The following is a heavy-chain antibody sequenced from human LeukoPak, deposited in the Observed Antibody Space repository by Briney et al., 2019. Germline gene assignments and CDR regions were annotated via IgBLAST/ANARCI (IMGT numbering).Heavy chain of an antibody. CDR1: GFTFSSYE. V-gene: IGHV3-48*03. CDR3: PRASAYSSSWGSFDY. Sequence: GGSLRLSCAASGFTFSSYEMNWVRQAPGKWLEWVSYISSSGSTIYYADSVKGRFTISSENAQNSLYLQMNSLRAEDTAVYYCPRASAYSSSWGSFDYWGQGTLVTVSS. D-gene: IGHD6-13*01. J-gene: IGHJ4*02. CDR2: ISSSGSTI.